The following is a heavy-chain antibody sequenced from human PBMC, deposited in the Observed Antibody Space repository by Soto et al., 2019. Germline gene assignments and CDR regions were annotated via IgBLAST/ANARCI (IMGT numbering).Heavy chain of an antibody. CDR2: ISGSGGST. CDR1: GFTFSSYA. D-gene: IGHD3-10*01. CDR3: AKVYGSWSRPLGAFDI. V-gene: IGHV3-23*01. J-gene: IGHJ3*02. Sequence: GGSLRLSCAASGFTFSSYAMSWVRQAPGKGLEWVSAISGSGGSTYYADSVKGRFTISRDNSKNTLYLQMNSLRAEDTAVYYCAKVYGSWSRPLGAFDIWGQGTMVTVSS.